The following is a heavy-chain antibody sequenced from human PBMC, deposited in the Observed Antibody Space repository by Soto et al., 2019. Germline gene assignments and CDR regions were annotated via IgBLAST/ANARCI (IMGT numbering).Heavy chain of an antibody. CDR3: ARDSASSGVFT. V-gene: IGHV4-4*02. CDR1: GGSISSSNW. D-gene: IGHD6-19*01. Sequence: QVQLQESGPGLVKPSGTLSLTCAVTGGSISSSNWWTWVRQPPGEGLEWVGEISRGGTTNYKPSLKSRVSISVDKSRNEFSLNLGSVTAADTAMYYCARDSASSGVFTWGQGTMVTVSS. CDR2: ISRGGTT. J-gene: IGHJ3*01.